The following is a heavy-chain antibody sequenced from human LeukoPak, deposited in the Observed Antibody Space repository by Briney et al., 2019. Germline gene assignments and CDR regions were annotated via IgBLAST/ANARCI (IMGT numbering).Heavy chain of an antibody. CDR1: GGSISSSSYY. J-gene: IGHJ4*02. CDR3: ASPRGYDSSGYYYY. V-gene: IGHV4-39*07. Sequence: SETLSLTCTVSGGSISSSSYYWGWIRQPPGKGLEWIGSIYYSGSTYYNPSLKSRVTISVDTSKNQFSLKLSSVTAADTAVYYCASPRGYDSSGYYYYWGQGTLVTVSS. CDR2: IYYSGST. D-gene: IGHD3-22*01.